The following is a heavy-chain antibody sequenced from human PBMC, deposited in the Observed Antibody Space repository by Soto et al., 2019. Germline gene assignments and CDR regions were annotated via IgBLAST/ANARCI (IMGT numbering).Heavy chain of an antibody. D-gene: IGHD2-2*01. J-gene: IGHJ4*02. CDR3: GRVMIGTSRHTDSDY. CDR1: GGSVSSGSYD. Sequence: PSETLSLTCTVSGGSVSSGSYDWSWIRQPPGRALEWIGCIYYTGSTNYNPSLKSRVTVSKDTSKNQFSLKVASVTAADTAIYYCGRVMIGTSRHTDSDYWGQGTQVTVSS. V-gene: IGHV4-61*01. CDR2: IYYTGST.